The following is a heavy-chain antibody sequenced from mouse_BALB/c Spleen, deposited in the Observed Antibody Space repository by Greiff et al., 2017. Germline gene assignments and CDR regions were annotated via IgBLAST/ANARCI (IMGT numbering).Heavy chain of an antibody. J-gene: IGHJ2*01. CDR1: GFSLTNSG. CDR2: IWGDGST. V-gene: IGHV2-6-6*01. CDR3: AKQDY. Sequence: VKLMESGPGLVAPSQSLSITCTVSGFSLTNSGVHWVRQSPGKGLEWLGVIWGDGSTNYNSAFKSRLSISKDNSKSQVFLKMNSLQTDDTARYYCAKQDYWGQGTTLTVSS.